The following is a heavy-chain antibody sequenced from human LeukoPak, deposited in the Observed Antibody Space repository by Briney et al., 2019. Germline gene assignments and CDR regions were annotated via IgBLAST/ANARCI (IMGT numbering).Heavy chain of an antibody. CDR3: VREVGRAYYFDY. D-gene: IGHD1-26*01. J-gene: IGHJ4*02. V-gene: IGHV3-33*01. Sequence: PGGSLRLSCAASGFTFNTFMHWVRQAPGKGLEWVAVIWSDGSDKFYADSVKGRFTISRDNFKNTLYLQMDSLRVEDTAVYYCVREVGRAYYFDYWGQGAPFTVSS. CDR2: IWSDGSDK. CDR1: GFTFNTF.